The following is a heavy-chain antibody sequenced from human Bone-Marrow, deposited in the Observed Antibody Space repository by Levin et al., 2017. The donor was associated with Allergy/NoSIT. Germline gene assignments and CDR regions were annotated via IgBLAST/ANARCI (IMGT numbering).Heavy chain of an antibody. CDR2: MNPNSGNT. CDR1: GYTFTSYD. V-gene: IGHV1-8*01. D-gene: IGHD3-3*01. Sequence: ASVKVSCKASGYTFTSYDINWVRQATGQGLEWMGWMNPNSGNTGYAQKFQGRVTMTRNTSISTAYMELSSLRSEDTAVYYCARGGITIFGVVIIVGYRDPYYYYGMDVWGQGTTVTVSS. J-gene: IGHJ6*02. CDR3: ARGGITIFGVVIIVGYRDPYYYYGMDV.